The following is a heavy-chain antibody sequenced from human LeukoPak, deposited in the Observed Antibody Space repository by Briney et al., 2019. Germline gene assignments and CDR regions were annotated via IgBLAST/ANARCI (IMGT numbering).Heavy chain of an antibody. J-gene: IGHJ4*02. CDR3: ARDAEDSSGWTLDY. V-gene: IGHV3-74*01. CDR2: IKSDGTFI. D-gene: IGHD6-19*01. Sequence: GGSLRLSCEASGFTFSRYWMCWVRQAPGKGLEWVSRIKSDGTFISYAESVRGRFTISRDNAKNTLFLEMNSLRVDDTAIYYGARDAEDSSGWTLDYWGQGTLVTVSS. CDR1: GFTFSRYW.